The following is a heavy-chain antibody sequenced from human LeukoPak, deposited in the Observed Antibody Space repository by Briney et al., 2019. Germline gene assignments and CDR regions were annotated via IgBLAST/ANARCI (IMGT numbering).Heavy chain of an antibody. D-gene: IGHD5-24*01. CDR2: IYYSGST. J-gene: IGHJ4*02. CDR1: GGSISSYY. CDR3: ARARGEMATILFDY. Sequence: KPSETLSLTCTVSGGSISSYYWSWIRQPPGKGLEWIGYIYYSGSTNYNPSLKSRVTISVDTSKNQFSLKLSSVTAADTAVYYCARARGEMATILFDYWGQGTLVTVSS. V-gene: IGHV4-59*01.